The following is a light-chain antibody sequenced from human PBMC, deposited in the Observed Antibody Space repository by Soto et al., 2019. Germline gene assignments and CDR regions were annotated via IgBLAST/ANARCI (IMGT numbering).Light chain of an antibody. V-gene: IGLV2-14*03. CDR2: DVS. Sequence: QSALTQPASVSGSPGQSITISCTGTSSDVGGYNYVSWYQQHPGKAPKLMIYDVSNRPSGVSNRFSGSKSGNMASLTISGLQAEDEADYYCSSYSSRNTHVFGTGTKLTVL. J-gene: IGLJ1*01. CDR1: SSDVGGYNY. CDR3: SSYSSRNTHV.